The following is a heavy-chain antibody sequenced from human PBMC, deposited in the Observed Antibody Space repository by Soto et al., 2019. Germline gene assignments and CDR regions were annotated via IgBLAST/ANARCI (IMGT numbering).Heavy chain of an antibody. D-gene: IGHD3-22*01. J-gene: IGHJ4*02. CDR1: GGSISSSNW. Sequence: SETLSLTCAVSGGSISSSNWWSWVRQPPGKGLEWIGEIYHSGSTNYNPSLKSRVTISVDRSKNQFSLKLSSVTAADTAVYYCARGEDSSGYYLGYWGQGTLVTVSS. CDR2: IYHSGST. V-gene: IGHV4-4*02. CDR3: ARGEDSSGYYLGY.